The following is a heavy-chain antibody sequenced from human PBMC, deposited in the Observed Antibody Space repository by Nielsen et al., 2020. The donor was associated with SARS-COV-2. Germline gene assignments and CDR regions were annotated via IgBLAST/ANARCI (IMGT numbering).Heavy chain of an antibody. D-gene: IGHD1-14*01. CDR2: ISWNSNSI. CDR1: GFTFDDYA. V-gene: IGHV3-9*01. J-gene: IGHJ4*02. CDR3: VRGRRVGTTIFEY. Sequence: LKISCAASGFTFDDYAMHWVRQAPGKGLEWVSGISWNSNSIAYADSVKGRFTISRDNAKNSLHMQMNTLRGEDTALYFCVRGRRVGTTIFEYWGQGALVTVSS.